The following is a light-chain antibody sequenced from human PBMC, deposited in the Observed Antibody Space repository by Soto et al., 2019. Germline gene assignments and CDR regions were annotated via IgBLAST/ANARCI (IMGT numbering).Light chain of an antibody. J-gene: IGKJ1*01. CDR3: QQYNNWPTT. V-gene: IGKV3-15*01. CDR1: QSVSSN. CDR2: GAS. Sequence: EIVMTQSPATLSVSPGERATLSCRASQSVSSNLAWYQQKPGQAPRLLIYGASTRATGIPARFSGSGSGTEFTITISSLQSEDFAVYYCQQYNNWPTTFGQGTKVEIK.